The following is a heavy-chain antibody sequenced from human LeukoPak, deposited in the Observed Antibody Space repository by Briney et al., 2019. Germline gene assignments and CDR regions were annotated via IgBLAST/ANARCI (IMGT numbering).Heavy chain of an antibody. CDR3: ARGAARTHYYYYYMDV. CDR1: GFTFSSHW. V-gene: IGHV3-74*01. D-gene: IGHD6-6*01. CDR2: IKSDGSST. Sequence: GGSLRLSCAASGFTFSSHWMHWVRQGPGKGLVWVSRIKSDGSSTSYADSVKGRFTISRDNAKNSLYLQMNSLRAEDTAVYYCARGAARTHYYYYYMDVWGKGTTVTVSS. J-gene: IGHJ6*03.